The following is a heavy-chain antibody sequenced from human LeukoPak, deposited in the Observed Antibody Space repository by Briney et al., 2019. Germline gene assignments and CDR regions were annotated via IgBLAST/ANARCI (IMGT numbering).Heavy chain of an antibody. CDR1: GFTFREHH. CDR2: IRNKANRYTT. Sequence: GGSLRLSCGASGFTFREHHMDWVRQAPGKGLEWVARIRNKANRYTTEYAASVKGRFTISRDDSKNSLFLQMNGLKTEDTAVYYCARSPRGTSPFDYWGQGTLVTVSS. J-gene: IGHJ4*02. CDR3: ARSPRGTSPFDY. D-gene: IGHD1-7*01. V-gene: IGHV3-72*01.